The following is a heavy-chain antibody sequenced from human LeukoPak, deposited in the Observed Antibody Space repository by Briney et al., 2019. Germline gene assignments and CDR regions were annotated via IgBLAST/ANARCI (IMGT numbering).Heavy chain of an antibody. V-gene: IGHV3-21*01. CDR3: ARGTSGSPFDY. CDR2: ISGSGNYI. CDR1: GVTFSAYN. J-gene: IGHJ4*02. Sequence: PGGSLRLSCVVSGVTFSAYNMHWVRQAPRKGLEWVSSISGSGNYIYYADSLKGRFTISRDNSKSTLYLQMNSLRAEDTAVYYCARGTSGSPFDYWGQGTLVTVSS. D-gene: IGHD1-26*01.